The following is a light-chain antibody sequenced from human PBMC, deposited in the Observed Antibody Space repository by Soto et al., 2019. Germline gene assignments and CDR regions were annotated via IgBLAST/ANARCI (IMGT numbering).Light chain of an antibody. J-gene: IGLJ3*02. Sequence: QSVLTQPPSASETPGQRVTISCSGGSSNIGSNTVNWYQQLPGTAPKLLIYNNNQRPSGVPDRFSGSKSGTSASLAISGLQSEDEADYFCAAWDDSLNGHWVFGGGTKLTVL. CDR1: SSNIGSNT. CDR3: AAWDDSLNGHWV. V-gene: IGLV1-44*01. CDR2: NNN.